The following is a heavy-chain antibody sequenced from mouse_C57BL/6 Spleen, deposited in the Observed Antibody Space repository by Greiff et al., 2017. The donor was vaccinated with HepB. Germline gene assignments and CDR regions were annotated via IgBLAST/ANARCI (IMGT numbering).Heavy chain of an antibody. J-gene: IGHJ2*01. Sequence: EVQVVESGGGLVQPGGSMKLSCVASGFTFSNYWMNWVRQSPEKGLEWVAQIRLKSDNYATHYAESVKGRFTISRDDSKSSVYLQMNNLRDEDTGIYYGTSNYLYYFDYGGQGTTLTVSS. V-gene: IGHV6-3*01. D-gene: IGHD2-5*01. CDR2: IRLKSDNYAT. CDR3: TSNYLYYFDY. CDR1: GFTFSNYW.